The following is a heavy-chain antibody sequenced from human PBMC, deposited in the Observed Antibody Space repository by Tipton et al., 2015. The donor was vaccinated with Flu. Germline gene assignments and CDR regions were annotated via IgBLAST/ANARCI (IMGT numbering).Heavy chain of an antibody. J-gene: IGHJ6*02. CDR2: IRYDGSNK. V-gene: IGHV3-30*02. CDR1: GFTFSSYG. D-gene: IGHD3-22*01. Sequence: GSLRLSCAASGFTFSSYGMHWVRQAPGKGLEWVAFIRYDGSNKYYADSVKGRFTISRDNSKNTLYLQMNSLRAEDTAVYYCAKETYYYDSSAPYGMDVWGQGTTVTVSS. CDR3: AKETYYYDSSAPYGMDV.